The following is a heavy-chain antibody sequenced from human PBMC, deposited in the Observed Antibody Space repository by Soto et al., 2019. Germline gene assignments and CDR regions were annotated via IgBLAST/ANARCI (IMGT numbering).Heavy chain of an antibody. CDR1: GFTFSDYY. CDR2: ISSSSSNT. CDR3: ARDVYRYSSSSPEDV. Sequence: QVQLVESGGGLVKPGGSLRLSCAASGFTFSDYYMSWIRQAPGKGLDWVSYISSSSSNTKYADSVKGRFTISRDNAKNSLYLQMNSLRAEDTAVYYCARDVYRYSSSSPEDVWGQGTTVTVS. V-gene: IGHV3-11*06. D-gene: IGHD6-6*01. J-gene: IGHJ6*02.